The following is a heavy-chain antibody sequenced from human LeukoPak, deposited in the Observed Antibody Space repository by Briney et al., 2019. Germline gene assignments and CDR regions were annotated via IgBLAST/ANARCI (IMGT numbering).Heavy chain of an antibody. CDR1: GFTFSSYA. Sequence: GGSLRLSCAASGFTFSSYAMHWVRQAPGKGLEWVAVISYDGSNKYYADSVKGRFTISRDNSKNTLYLQMNSLRGEDTAVYYCARDCSSSWCHWFYMDVWGKGTTVTVSS. CDR2: ISYDGSNK. D-gene: IGHD6-13*01. CDR3: ARDCSSSWCHWFYMDV. J-gene: IGHJ6*03. V-gene: IGHV3-30*04.